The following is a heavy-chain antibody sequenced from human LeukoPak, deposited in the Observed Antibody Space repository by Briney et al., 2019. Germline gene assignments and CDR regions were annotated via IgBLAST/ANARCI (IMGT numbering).Heavy chain of an antibody. J-gene: IGHJ5*02. CDR1: GYTFSSYG. Sequence: ASVKVSCKASGYTFSSYGITWVRQAPGQGLEWMGWISGNDGNTNYAQSFRGRVTMTTDTSTSTAYMELRSLRSDDAAVYYCARWYYGDSVRWFDPWGQGTLVRVSP. D-gene: IGHD4-17*01. V-gene: IGHV1-18*01. CDR3: ARWYYGDSVRWFDP. CDR2: ISGNDGNT.